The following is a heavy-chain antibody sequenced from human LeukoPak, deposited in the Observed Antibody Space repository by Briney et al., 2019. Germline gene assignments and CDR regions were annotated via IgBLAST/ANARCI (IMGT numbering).Heavy chain of an antibody. J-gene: IGHJ6*02. CDR2: MNPNSGNT. Sequence: VASVKVSCKASGYTFTSYDINWVRQATGQGLEWMGWMNPNSGNTGYAQKFQGRVTMTRNTSISTAYMELSSLRSEDTAVYYCARWETQPGGYVDRRGDYYYGMDVWGQGTTVTVSS. CDR3: ARWETQPGGYVDRRGDYYYGMDV. V-gene: IGHV1-8*01. D-gene: IGHD1-14*01. CDR1: GYTFTSYD.